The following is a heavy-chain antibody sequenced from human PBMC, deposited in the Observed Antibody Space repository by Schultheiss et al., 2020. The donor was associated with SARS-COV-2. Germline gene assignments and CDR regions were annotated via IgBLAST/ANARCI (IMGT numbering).Heavy chain of an antibody. D-gene: IGHD6-19*01. V-gene: IGHV4-31*11. Sequence: SETLSLTCAVSGGSISRGGYYWNWIRQHPGKGLEWIGHIFHSGSTFYNPSLKSRVAISVDTSKNQFSLKLSSVTAADTAVYYCARHGYGQWLFDYWGQGTLVTVSS. CDR2: IFHSGST. CDR3: ARHGYGQWLFDY. J-gene: IGHJ4*02. CDR1: GGSISRGGYY.